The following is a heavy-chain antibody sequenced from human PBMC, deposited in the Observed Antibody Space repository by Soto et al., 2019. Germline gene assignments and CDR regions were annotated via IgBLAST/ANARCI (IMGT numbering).Heavy chain of an antibody. CDR1: GGTFSSYA. Sequence: QVQLVQSGAEVKKPGSSVKVSCKASGGTFSSYAISWVRQAPGQGLEWMGGIIPIFGTANYAQKFQGRVTITADESTSTAYMELSSLRSEDTAVYYCARASPEHGQYYYYYGMDVWGQGTTVTVSS. CDR2: IIPIFGTA. V-gene: IGHV1-69*01. J-gene: IGHJ6*02. CDR3: ARASPEHGQYYYYYGMDV.